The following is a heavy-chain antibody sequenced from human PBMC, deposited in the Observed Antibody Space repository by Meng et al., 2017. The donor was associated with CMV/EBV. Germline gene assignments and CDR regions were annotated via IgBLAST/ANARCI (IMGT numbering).Heavy chain of an antibody. CDR2: ISWSSGAI. D-gene: IGHD2-2*01. V-gene: IGHV3-9*01. CDR3: AKVEGYCSSTSCAIDAFDI. CDR1: GFAFDDYA. Sequence: LSLTCAASGFAFDDYAMHWVRQAPGKGLEWVSGISWSSGAIGYADSVKGRFTISRDNSKNTLYLQMNSLRAEDTAVYYCAKVEGYCSSTSCAIDAFDIWGQGTTVTVSS. J-gene: IGHJ3*02.